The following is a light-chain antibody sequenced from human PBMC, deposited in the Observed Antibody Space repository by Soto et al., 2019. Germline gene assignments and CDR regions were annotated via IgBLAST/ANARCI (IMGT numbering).Light chain of an antibody. Sequence: EIVMTQSTATLSVSPGERATLSCRASQSVSSNLAWYQQKPGQAPRLLIYGTSTRATGIPARFSGSGSGTEFTLTISSLQSEDFAVYYCQQYNVGGAFGQGTKVAIK. CDR3: QQYNVGGA. J-gene: IGKJ1*01. CDR2: GTS. V-gene: IGKV3-15*01. CDR1: QSVSSN.